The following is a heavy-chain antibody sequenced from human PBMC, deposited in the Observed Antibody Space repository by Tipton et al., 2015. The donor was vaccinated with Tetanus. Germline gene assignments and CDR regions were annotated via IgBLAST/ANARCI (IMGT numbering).Heavy chain of an antibody. CDR1: GGSFSGFY. Sequence: TLSLTCAVYGGSFSGFYWSWIRQPPGKGLEWIGEINHSGSTNYNPSLKSRVTMSVDTSKNQFSLKLSSVTAADTAVYYCARAEYSSSSGTNFDYWGQGTLVTVSS. CDR3: ARAEYSSSSGTNFDY. J-gene: IGHJ4*02. CDR2: INHSGST. D-gene: IGHD6-6*01. V-gene: IGHV4-34*01.